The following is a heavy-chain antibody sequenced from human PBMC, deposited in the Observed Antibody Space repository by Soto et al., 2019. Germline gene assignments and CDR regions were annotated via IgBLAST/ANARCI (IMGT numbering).Heavy chain of an antibody. J-gene: IGHJ4*02. D-gene: IGHD5-18*01. CDR1: GFTFSDYY. CDR3: ARGRANGYRVGY. Sequence: QVPLVESGGGLVKPGGSLRLSCAASGFTFSDYYMSWIRQAPGKGLEWVSYISSSGKTIYYADSVKGRFTISRDDAKNSLYLQMNSLKVEDTAVYYCARGRANGYRVGYWGQGTLVTVSS. CDR2: ISSSGKTI. V-gene: IGHV3-11*01.